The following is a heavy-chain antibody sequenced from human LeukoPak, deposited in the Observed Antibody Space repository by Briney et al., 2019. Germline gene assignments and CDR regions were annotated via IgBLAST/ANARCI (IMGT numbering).Heavy chain of an antibody. CDR3: ARSREMATILPGDYYYMDV. J-gene: IGHJ6*03. V-gene: IGHV1-69*05. Sequence: GASVKVSCKASGGTFNSYAISWVRQAPGQGLEWMGGIIPIFGTANYAQKFQGRVTITTDESTSTTYMELSSLRSEDTAVYYCARSREMATILPGDYYYMDVWGKGTTVTVSS. D-gene: IGHD5-24*01. CDR1: GGTFNSYA. CDR2: IIPIFGTA.